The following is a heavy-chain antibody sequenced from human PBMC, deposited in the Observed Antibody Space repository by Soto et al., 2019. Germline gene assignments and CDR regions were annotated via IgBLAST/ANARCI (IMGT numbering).Heavy chain of an antibody. J-gene: IGHJ4*02. V-gene: IGHV3-66*01. CDR3: AKDTPHQTYYYGAGSYRRPSVGY. CDR2: IYIGGST. Sequence: EVQLVESGGGLVQPGGSLRLSCAASGFTVSSNYMSWVRQAPGKGLEWVSVIYIGGSTYYADSVKGRFTISRDNSKNTLNVLTNRQSTENTAEYYCAKDTPHQTYYYGAGSYRRPSVGYWGQGTLVTVSS. D-gene: IGHD3-10*01. CDR1: GFTVSSNY.